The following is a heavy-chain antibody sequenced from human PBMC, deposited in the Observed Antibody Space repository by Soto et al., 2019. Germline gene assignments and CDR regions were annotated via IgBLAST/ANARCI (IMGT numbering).Heavy chain of an antibody. J-gene: IGHJ5*02. V-gene: IGHV3-23*01. D-gene: IGHD3-3*01. Sequence: EVQLLESGGGLVQPGGSLRLSCAASGFTFSSYAMSWVRQAPGKGLEWVSAISGSGGSTYYADSVKGRFTISRDNSKNTLYLHMNSLRAEDTAVYYCAKDPVLRFLEWLLSGWFDPWGKGTLVTVSS. CDR3: AKDPVLRFLEWLLSGWFDP. CDR1: GFTFSSYA. CDR2: ISGSGGST.